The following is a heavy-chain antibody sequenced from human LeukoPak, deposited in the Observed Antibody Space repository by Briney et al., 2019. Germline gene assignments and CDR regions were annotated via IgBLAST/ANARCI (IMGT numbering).Heavy chain of an antibody. CDR2: IYYSGST. D-gene: IGHD6-19*01. CDR1: GGSISSSSHY. V-gene: IGHV4-39*01. J-gene: IGHJ5*02. Sequence: SETLSLTCTVSGGSISSSSHYWGWIRQPPGKGLEWIGTIYYSGSTYYNPSLESRVTISVDTSKNQFSLKLSSVTAADTAVYYCAKIEAVANGYWFDPWGQGTLVTVSS. CDR3: AKIEAVANGYWFDP.